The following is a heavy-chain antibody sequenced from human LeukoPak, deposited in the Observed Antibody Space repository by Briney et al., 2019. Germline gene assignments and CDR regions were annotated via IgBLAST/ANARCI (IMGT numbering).Heavy chain of an antibody. CDR3: TRATPTAMFEE. CDR2: IYSSGST. J-gene: IGHJ4*02. V-gene: IGHV4-4*07. Sequence: SETLSLTCTFSGGSISTYYWSWIRQSAGKGLEWIGRIYSSGSTNYNPSLKSRLSMSVDTSNNQFSLKMSSVTAADTAVYYCTRATPTAMFEEWGLGTLVTVS. D-gene: IGHD3-10*02. CDR1: GGSISTYY.